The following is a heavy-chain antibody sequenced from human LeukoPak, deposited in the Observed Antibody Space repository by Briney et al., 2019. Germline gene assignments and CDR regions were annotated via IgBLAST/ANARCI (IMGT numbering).Heavy chain of an antibody. CDR1: GGSISSSSYY. J-gene: IGHJ6*02. D-gene: IGHD3-9*01. Sequence: SETLSLTCTVSGGSISSSSYYWGWIRQPPGKGLEWIGSIYYSGSTYYNPSLKSRVTISVDTSKNQFSLKLSPVTAADTAVYYCARDGRDILTGPGGRYYYYGMDVWGQGTTVTVSS. CDR3: ARDGRDILTGPGGRYYYYGMDV. CDR2: IYYSGST. V-gene: IGHV4-39*07.